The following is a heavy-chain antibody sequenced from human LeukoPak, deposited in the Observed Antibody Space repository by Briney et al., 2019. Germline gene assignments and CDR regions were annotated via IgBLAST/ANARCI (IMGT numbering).Heavy chain of an antibody. Sequence: GESLKISCKGPGYTFRTYWIGWVRQMPGKGLEWMGIIYPDDSSTRYNPSFQGQVTFSADKSINTAYLLWSSLEAADTAMYYCARHFTGGDGFDIWGQGTKVIVSS. J-gene: IGHJ3*02. D-gene: IGHD1-26*01. CDR1: GYTFRTYW. CDR2: IYPDDSST. V-gene: IGHV5-51*01. CDR3: ARHFTGGDGFDI.